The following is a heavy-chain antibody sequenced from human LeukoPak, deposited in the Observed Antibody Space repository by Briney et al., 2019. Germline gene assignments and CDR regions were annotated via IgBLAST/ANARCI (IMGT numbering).Heavy chain of an antibody. D-gene: IGHD3-9*01. Sequence: SETLSLTCTVSGGSINSYYWSWIRQSPGKGLEWIGHMYYSGSTNYNPSLKNRVTISVDTSKNQFSLRLSSVTAADTAVYYCARQENRYHLLTGYYPGSVDYWGQGTLVTVSS. CDR3: ARQENRYHLLTGYYPGSVDY. J-gene: IGHJ4*02. CDR1: GGSINSYY. CDR2: MYYSGST. V-gene: IGHV4-59*01.